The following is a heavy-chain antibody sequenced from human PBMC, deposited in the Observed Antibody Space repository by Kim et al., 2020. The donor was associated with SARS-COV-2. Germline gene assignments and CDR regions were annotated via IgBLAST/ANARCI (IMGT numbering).Heavy chain of an antibody. V-gene: IGHV3-53*01. Sequence: GGSLRLSCVASGFTVSSNYMTWVRQAPGKGLEWVSVIYTGGSTYYADSVKGRFTISRDNSKNTLYLQMNSLRAEDTAVYYCARSLLKDYWGQGTLVTVSS. J-gene: IGHJ4*02. CDR2: IYTGGST. CDR3: ARSLLKDY. CDR1: GFTVSSNY. D-gene: IGHD2-8*01.